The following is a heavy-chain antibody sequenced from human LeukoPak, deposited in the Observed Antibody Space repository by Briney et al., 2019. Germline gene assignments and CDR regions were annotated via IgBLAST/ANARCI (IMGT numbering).Heavy chain of an antibody. D-gene: IGHD6-13*01. J-gene: IGHJ5*02. Sequence: GASVKVSCKASGYTFTGYYMHWVRQYTGQGLEWMGWINPNSGGTNYAQKFQGRVTMTRDTSISTAYMELSRLRSDDTAVYYCARARIAAGHWFDPWGQGTLVTVSS. V-gene: IGHV1-2*02. CDR1: GYTFTGYY. CDR2: INPNSGGT. CDR3: ARARIAAGHWFDP.